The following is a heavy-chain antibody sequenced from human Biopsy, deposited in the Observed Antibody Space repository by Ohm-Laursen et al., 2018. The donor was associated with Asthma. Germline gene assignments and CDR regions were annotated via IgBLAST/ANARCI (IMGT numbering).Heavy chain of an antibody. V-gene: IGHV1-69*13. CDR3: ARHPYVDGSDNYYYRGNDYYLGMDV. J-gene: IGHJ6*02. D-gene: IGHD3-10*01. Sequence: SVKVSCNASDYIFPRYYISWVRQAPGQGLEWMGGIIPIFGTANYAQKFQGRVTITADESTSTAYMELSSLRSEDTAVYYCARHPYVDGSDNYYYRGNDYYLGMDVWGQGTTVTVSS. CDR2: IIPIFGTA. CDR1: DYIFPRYY.